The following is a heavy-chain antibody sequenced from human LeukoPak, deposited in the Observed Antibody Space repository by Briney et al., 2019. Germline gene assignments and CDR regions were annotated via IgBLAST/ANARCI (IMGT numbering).Heavy chain of an antibody. CDR3: ARDVGWYHFDY. D-gene: IGHD6-19*01. V-gene: IGHV3-7*03. CDR2: IEQDGSQK. J-gene: IGHJ4*02. CDR1: GFTFSTYW. Sequence: PGGSLRLSCAASGFTFSTYWMTWVRQAPGKGLEWVTHIEQDGSQKSYVDSVKGRFTISRDNAKNSLYLQMSSLRDEDTAVYYCARDVGWYHFDYWVQGTLVTVSS.